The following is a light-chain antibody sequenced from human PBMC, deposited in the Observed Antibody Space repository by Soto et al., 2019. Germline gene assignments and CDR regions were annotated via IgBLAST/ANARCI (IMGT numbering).Light chain of an antibody. V-gene: IGLV2-23*01. J-gene: IGLJ3*02. Sequence: QSALTQPASVSGSPGQSITISCTGTSSDIGSYNFVSWYQQRPGRAPQLMIFEATKRPSGVPPRFSGSKSGNTASLTISGLQAEDEADYYCCSYAGPSTWVFGGRTKLTVL. CDR2: EAT. CDR3: CSYAGPSTWV. CDR1: SSDIGSYNF.